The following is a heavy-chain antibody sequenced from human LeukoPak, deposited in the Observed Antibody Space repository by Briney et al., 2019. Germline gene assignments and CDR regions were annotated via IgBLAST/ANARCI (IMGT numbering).Heavy chain of an antibody. CDR1: GGSISSSSYY. CDR2: IYYSGST. J-gene: IGHJ6*02. V-gene: IGHV4-39*01. Sequence: SETLSLTCTVSGGSISSSSYYWGWIRQPPGKGLEWIGSIYYSGSTYYNPSLKSRVTISVDTSKNQFSLKLSSVTAADTAVYYCARGFYGSGSYVYYYYGMDVWGQGTTVTVSS. D-gene: IGHD3-10*01. CDR3: ARGFYGSGSYVYYYYGMDV.